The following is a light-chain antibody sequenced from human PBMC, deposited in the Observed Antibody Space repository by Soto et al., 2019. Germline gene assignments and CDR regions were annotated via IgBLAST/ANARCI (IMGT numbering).Light chain of an antibody. V-gene: IGLV2-14*01. Sequence: QSALTQPASVSGSPGQSITISCTGTSSDVGSYNYVSWYQQHPGRAPQLIIYDVSYRPSGVSNRFSGSKSGNTASLTISGLRAEDEADYYCSSCTSSSTIFGGGTKVTVL. J-gene: IGLJ2*01. CDR3: SSCTSSSTI. CDR1: SSDVGSYNY. CDR2: DVS.